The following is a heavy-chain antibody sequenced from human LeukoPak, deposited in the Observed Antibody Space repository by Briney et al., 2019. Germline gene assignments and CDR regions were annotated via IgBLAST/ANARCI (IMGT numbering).Heavy chain of an antibody. D-gene: IGHD4-23*01. Sequence: ASVKVSCKASGYTFTTYGISWVRQAPGQGLEWMGWISTYNAHTNYAQKLQGRVTMTTDTSTSTAYMELRSLRSDDTAVYYCARIFLSVVAPKRWFDPWGQGTLVTVSS. J-gene: IGHJ5*02. CDR1: GYTFTTYG. V-gene: IGHV1-18*01. CDR3: ARIFLSVVAPKRWFDP. CDR2: ISTYNAHT.